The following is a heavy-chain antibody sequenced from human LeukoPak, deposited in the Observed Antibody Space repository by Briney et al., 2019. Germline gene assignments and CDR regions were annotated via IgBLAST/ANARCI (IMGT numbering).Heavy chain of an antibody. D-gene: IGHD5-18*01. CDR3: ARGVDTAMVTERMDY. CDR2: ISSSSSTI. V-gene: IGHV3-48*01. J-gene: IGHJ4*02. CDR1: GFTFSSYS. Sequence: GGSLRLSCAASGFTFSSYSMNWVRQAPGKGLEWVSYISSSSSTIYYADSVKGRFTISRDNAKNLLYLQMNSLRAEDTAVYYCARGVDTAMVTERMDYWGQGTLVTVSS.